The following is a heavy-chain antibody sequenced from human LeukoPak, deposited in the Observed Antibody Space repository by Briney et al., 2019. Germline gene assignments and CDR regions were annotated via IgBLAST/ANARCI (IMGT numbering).Heavy chain of an antibody. J-gene: IGHJ6*03. CDR1: GFTFSSYW. CDR3: ARGYGDPLDYYYYMDV. CDR2: ISPDGRDI. Sequence: KTGGSLRLSCAASGFTFSSYWMHWVRQAPGKGLEWLSYISPDGRDISYADSVKGRFSISRDNDKNSLYLQMNSLRTEDTAVYYCARGYGDPLDYYYYMDVWGNGTTVTVSS. V-gene: IGHV3-21*05. D-gene: IGHD4-17*01.